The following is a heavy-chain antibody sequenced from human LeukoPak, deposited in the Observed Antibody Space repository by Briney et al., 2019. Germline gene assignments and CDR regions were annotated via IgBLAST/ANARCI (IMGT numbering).Heavy chain of an antibody. CDR1: GGSISGNSFY. J-gene: IGHJ4*02. Sequence: SETLSLTCTVSGGSISGNSFYWGWVRQPPGKGLEWIGNIYYTGITYYNPSLKSRATISVDTSKNQFSLKLNSMTAADTAVYYCASPGITTFDYWGQGTLVTVSS. CDR2: IYYTGIT. V-gene: IGHV4-39*01. D-gene: IGHD3-22*01. CDR3: ASPGITTFDY.